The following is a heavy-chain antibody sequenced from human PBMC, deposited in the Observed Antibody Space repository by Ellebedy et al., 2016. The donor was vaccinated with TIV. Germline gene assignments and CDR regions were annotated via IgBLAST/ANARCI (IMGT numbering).Heavy chain of an antibody. D-gene: IGHD3-16*01. J-gene: IGHJ6*02. CDR3: ARDQGDDLYYYYGMDV. V-gene: IGHV3-33*01. Sequence: GGSLRLSXAAYGFTFSSYGMHWVRQAPGKGLEWVAVIWYDGSNKYYADSVKGRFTISRDNSKNTLYLQMNSLRAEDTAVYYCARDQGDDLYYYYGMDVWGQGTTVTVSS. CDR2: IWYDGSNK. CDR1: GFTFSSYG.